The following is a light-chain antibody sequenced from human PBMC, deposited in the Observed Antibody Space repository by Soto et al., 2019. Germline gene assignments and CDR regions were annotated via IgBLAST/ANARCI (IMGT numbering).Light chain of an antibody. CDR1: QSVSSY. CDR3: QQYSKWLLT. V-gene: IGKV3-15*01. Sequence: EIVMTQSPATLSVSPGERATLSCRASQSVSSYLAWYQQKPGQAPRLLIYGASTRATGIPARFSGSGSGTEFTLTISSLQSEDFAVYYCQQYSKWLLTFGGGTKVEI. CDR2: GAS. J-gene: IGKJ4*01.